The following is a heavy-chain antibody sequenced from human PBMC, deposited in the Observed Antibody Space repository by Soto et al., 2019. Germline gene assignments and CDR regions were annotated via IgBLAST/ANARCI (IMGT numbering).Heavy chain of an antibody. CDR2: IKNKANSYTT. D-gene: IGHD1-26*01. V-gene: IGHV3-72*01. CDR3: ARVSLVGPSGGRYFDY. CDR1: GFTFSAHY. Sequence: EVQLVESGGGLVHPGGSLRLSCAASGFTFSAHYMDWVRQAPGKGLEWVGRIKNKANSYTTEYAASVEGRFTISREDSQNSLYLQMNSLKTEDSAVYYCARVSLVGPSGGRYFDYWGQGSQVAVSS. J-gene: IGHJ4*02.